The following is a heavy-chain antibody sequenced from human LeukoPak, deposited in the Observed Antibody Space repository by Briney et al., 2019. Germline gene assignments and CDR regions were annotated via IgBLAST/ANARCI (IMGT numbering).Heavy chain of an antibody. D-gene: IGHD3-16*02. J-gene: IGHJ6*03. V-gene: IGHV4-39*07. CDR3: ARGSGGAMVSYYHNYYMDV. CDR2: IYYSGST. Sequence: SETLSLTCTVSGGSISSSSYYWGWIRQPPGKGLEWIGSIYYSGSTYYNPSLKSRVTISVDTSKNQFSLKVSSVTAADTAVYYCARGSGGAMVSYYHNYYMDVWGKGTTVTISS. CDR1: GGSISSSSYY.